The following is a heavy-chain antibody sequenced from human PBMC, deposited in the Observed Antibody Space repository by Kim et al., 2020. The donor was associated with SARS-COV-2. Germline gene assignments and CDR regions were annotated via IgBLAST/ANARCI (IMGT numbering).Heavy chain of an antibody. D-gene: IGHD5-12*01. J-gene: IGHJ4*02. CDR1: GFTFSSYS. V-gene: IGHV3-48*04. Sequence: GGSLRLSCAASGFTFSSYSMNWVRQAPGKGLEWVSYISSSSSTIYYADSVKGRFTISRDNAKNSLYLQMNSLRAEDTAVYYCARDFMLGYSGYDEGYWGQGTLVTVSS. CDR2: ISSSSSTI. CDR3: ARDFMLGYSGYDEGY.